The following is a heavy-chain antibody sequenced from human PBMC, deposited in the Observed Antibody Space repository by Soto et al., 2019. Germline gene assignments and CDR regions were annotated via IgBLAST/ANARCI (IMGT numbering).Heavy chain of an antibody. CDR3: ASWVGDIVVVPAAIHRSHYYYYYMDV. Sequence: VQLVESGGGVVQPGRSLRLSCAASGFTFSSYGMHWVRQAPGKGLEWVAVIWYDGSNKYYADSVKGRFTISRDNSKNTLYLQMNSLRAEDTAVYYCASWVGDIVVVPAAIHRSHYYYYYMDVWGKGTTVTVSS. D-gene: IGHD2-2*01. V-gene: IGHV3-33*01. CDR1: GFTFSSYG. J-gene: IGHJ6*03. CDR2: IWYDGSNK.